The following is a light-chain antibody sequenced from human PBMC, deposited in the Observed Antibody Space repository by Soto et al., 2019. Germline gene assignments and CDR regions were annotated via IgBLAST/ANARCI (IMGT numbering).Light chain of an antibody. Sequence: EIIMTQSPATLSVSPGERATLSCRAGESVSSNLALYQQKPGPAPRLLNYGATTRATGIPPRISGSGAGTEFTLSISSLQSTDFAVYYCQQYGGSFRVFGPGTKVDIK. CDR3: QQYGGSFRV. CDR1: ESVSSN. V-gene: IGKV3-15*01. CDR2: GAT. J-gene: IGKJ3*01.